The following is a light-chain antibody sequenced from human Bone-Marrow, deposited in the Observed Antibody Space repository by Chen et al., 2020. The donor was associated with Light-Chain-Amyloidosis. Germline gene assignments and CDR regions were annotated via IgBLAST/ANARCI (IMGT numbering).Light chain of an antibody. Sequence: EIVLTQSPGPLSLSPGEGANLSCRTSQTISSNYLTWYQQKFGQAPRLLIYGSSSRATGIPDRFTGSGSGTDFTLTINRLEPEDFAMYYCQQYGTSPLTFGGGTKVEI. J-gene: IGKJ4*01. CDR2: GSS. CDR1: QTISSNY. CDR3: QQYGTSPLT. V-gene: IGKV3-20*01.